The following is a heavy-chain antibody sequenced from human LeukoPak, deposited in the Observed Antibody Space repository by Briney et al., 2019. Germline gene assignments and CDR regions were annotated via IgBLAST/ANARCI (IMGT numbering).Heavy chain of an antibody. J-gene: IGHJ5*02. CDR3: ARGGGDFWSGYYTSNWFDP. V-gene: IGHV1-8*01. CDR1: GYTFTSYD. D-gene: IGHD3-3*01. Sequence: ASVKVSCKASGYTFTSYDINWVRQATGQGLEWMGWMNPNSGNTGYAQKFQGRVTMTRNTSISTAYMELSSLRSEDTAVYYCARGGGDFWSGYYTSNWFDPWGQGTLVTVSS. CDR2: MNPNSGNT.